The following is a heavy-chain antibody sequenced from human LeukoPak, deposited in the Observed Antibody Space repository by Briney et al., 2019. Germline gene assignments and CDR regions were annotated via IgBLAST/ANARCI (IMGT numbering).Heavy chain of an antibody. CDR3: ARFETISYNWFDP. CDR2: IYPADSDT. CDR1: GYSFTSYW. Sequence: GESLKISCKGSGYSFTSYWIGRVRQMPGKGLEWMGIIYPADSDTRYSPSFQGQVTISADKSISTTYLQWSSLKASDTAMYYCARFETISYNWFDPWGQGTLVTVSS. J-gene: IGHJ5*02. V-gene: IGHV5-51*01. D-gene: IGHD3-9*01.